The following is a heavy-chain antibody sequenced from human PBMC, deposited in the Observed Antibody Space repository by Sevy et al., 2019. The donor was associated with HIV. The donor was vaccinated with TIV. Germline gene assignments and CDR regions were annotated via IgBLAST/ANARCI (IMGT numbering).Heavy chain of an antibody. D-gene: IGHD2-8*01. CDR3: ARDGNGLFDY. CDR1: GFTFSSYN. Sequence: GGSLRLSCAASGFTFSSYNMNWVRQAPGKGLEWVSYISSSSTIYYADSVKGRFTISIDNAKNSLYLQMNSLRAEDTAVYYCARDGNGLFDYWGQGTLVTVSS. CDR2: ISSSSTI. V-gene: IGHV3-48*01. J-gene: IGHJ4*02.